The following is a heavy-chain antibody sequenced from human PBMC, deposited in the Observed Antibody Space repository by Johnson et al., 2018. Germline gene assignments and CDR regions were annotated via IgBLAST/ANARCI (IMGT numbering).Heavy chain of an antibody. J-gene: IGHJ6*03. Sequence: QVQLVESGGGVVQPGRSLRLSCAASGFTFSSKAMHWVRQTPGKGLEWVAVISYDGSNKYYAESMKGRFIIPRDNSKNTMNLQMNSRRAEDTAVYYFARDTSSDDYYYYDMDVWGKGTTVTVSS. CDR2: ISYDGSNK. V-gene: IGHV3-30-3*01. D-gene: IGHD1-26*01. CDR1: GFTFSSKA. CDR3: ARDTSSDDYYYYDMDV.